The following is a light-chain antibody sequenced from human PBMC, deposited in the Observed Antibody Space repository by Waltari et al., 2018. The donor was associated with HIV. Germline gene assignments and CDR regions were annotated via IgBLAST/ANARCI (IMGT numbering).Light chain of an antibody. V-gene: IGLV1-44*01. CDR1: NSNIGSNT. CDR2: GNT. CDR3: AAWDDSLNGEVV. J-gene: IGLJ2*01. Sequence: QSVLTPPPSASGTPGQRVPISCSGRNSNIGSNTVNWYQQLPGTAPKLLIYGNTQRPSGVPDRFSGSKSGTSASLAISGLQSEDEADYYCAAWDDSLNGEVVFGGGTKLTVL.